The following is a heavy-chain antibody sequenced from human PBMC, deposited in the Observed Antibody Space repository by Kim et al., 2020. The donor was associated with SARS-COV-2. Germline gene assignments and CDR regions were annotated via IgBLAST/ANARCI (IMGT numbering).Heavy chain of an antibody. CDR1: GFTFSAYD. V-gene: IGHV3-48*02. CDR2: ITKNSATI. J-gene: IGHJ3*02. D-gene: IGHD3-10*01. CDR3: VRDGWGSAVDI. Sequence: GGSLRLSCATSGFTFSAYDMNWVRLPPGKGLEWLSFITKNSATIYYADSVKGRFTISRDNAKNSLYLQMNSLRNEDTGVYYCVRDGWGSAVDIWGQGTMV.